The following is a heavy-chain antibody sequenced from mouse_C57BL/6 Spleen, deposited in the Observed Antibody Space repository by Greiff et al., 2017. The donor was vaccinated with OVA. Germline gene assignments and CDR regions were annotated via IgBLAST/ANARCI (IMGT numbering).Heavy chain of an antibody. CDR1: GYTFTSYW. CDR3: VTTVVARGYYFDY. J-gene: IGHJ2*01. CDR2: IDPNSGGT. D-gene: IGHD1-1*01. Sequence: QVQLKQPGAELVKPGASVKLSCKASGYTFTSYWMHWVKQRPGRGLEWIGRIDPNSGGTKYNEKFKSKATLTVDKPSSTAYMQLSSLTSEDSAVYYCVTTVVARGYYFDYWGQGTTLTVSS. V-gene: IGHV1-72*01.